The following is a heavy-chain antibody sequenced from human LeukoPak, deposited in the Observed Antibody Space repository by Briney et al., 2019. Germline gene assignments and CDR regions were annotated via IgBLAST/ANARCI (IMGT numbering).Heavy chain of an antibody. CDR2: IYYSGST. V-gene: IGHV4-59*12. Sequence: SETLSLTCTVSGGSISSYYWSWIRQPPGKGLEWIGYIYYSGSTNYNPSLKSRVTISVDTSKNQFSLKLSSVTAADTAVYYCARRVMVRGVITWGQGTLVTVSS. CDR3: ARRVMVRGVIT. CDR1: GGSISSYY. J-gene: IGHJ5*02. D-gene: IGHD3-10*01.